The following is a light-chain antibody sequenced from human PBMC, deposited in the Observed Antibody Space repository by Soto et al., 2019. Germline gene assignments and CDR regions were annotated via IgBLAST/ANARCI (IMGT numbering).Light chain of an antibody. Sequence: EIVLPQSPATLSLSPGESATLSCRASQSVSSHLAWYQQKPGQAPRLLIYDASNRATGIPDRFSGSGSATDFTLTISRLEPEDFALYYCQHYGRSPITFGQGTRLENK. CDR3: QHYGRSPIT. J-gene: IGKJ5*01. V-gene: IGKV3-20*01. CDR2: DAS. CDR1: QSVSSH.